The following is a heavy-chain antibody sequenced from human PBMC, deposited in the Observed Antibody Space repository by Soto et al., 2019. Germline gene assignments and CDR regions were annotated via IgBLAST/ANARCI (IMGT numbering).Heavy chain of an antibody. CDR3: AKSFTSTWSHRDY. V-gene: IGHV3-23*01. D-gene: IGHD6-13*01. J-gene: IGHJ4*02. CDR1: GFTFSSYA. CDR2: ISGSGGST. Sequence: GGSLRLSCAASGFTFSSYAMNWVRQAPGKGLQWVSAISGSGGSTYYADSVKGRFTISRDNSKNTLYLQMNGLRAEDTALYYCAKSFTSTWSHRDYWGQGTLVTVSS.